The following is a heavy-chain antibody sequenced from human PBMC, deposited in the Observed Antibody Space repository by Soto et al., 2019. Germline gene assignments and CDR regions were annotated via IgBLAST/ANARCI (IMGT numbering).Heavy chain of an antibody. D-gene: IGHD6-19*01. CDR3: AMLGGWSGGSSGMDV. V-gene: IGHV3-72*01. J-gene: IGHJ6*02. Sequence: EVLLVESGGGLVQPGGSLRLSCAASGLIFSDYHMDWVRQAPGKGLEWVGRIRRKANSYTTEYAASVKGRFTISRADERNSMYLQMNGLKSEDTAVYYCAMLGGWSGGSSGMDVWGQGTKVTVSS. CDR2: IRRKANSYTT. CDR1: GLIFSDYH.